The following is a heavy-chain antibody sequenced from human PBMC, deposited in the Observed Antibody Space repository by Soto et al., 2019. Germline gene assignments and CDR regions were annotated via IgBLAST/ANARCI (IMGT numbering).Heavy chain of an antibody. J-gene: IGHJ6*02. V-gene: IGHV4-4*02. CDR2: IDHNGVA. CDR3: ARMNRDYYYYGMDV. Sequence: QMQLQESGPGLVKPSGTLSLTCGVSGDSISSSKWWTWVRQTPGKGLEWIGKIDHNGVANYNPSFEGRVTMSKDNSKNQISLKVTSVTAADSAVYYCARMNRDYYYYGMDVWGQGATVTVSS. CDR1: GDSISSSKW.